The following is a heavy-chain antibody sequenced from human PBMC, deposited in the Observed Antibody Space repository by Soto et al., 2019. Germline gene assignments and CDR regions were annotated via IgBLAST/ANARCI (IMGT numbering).Heavy chain of an antibody. D-gene: IGHD2-15*01. CDR1: GFTVSSNY. J-gene: IGHJ6*02. CDR2: IYSGGST. CDR3: ARYKWSVVTPYGMDV. Sequence: EVQLVESGGGLIQPGGSLRLSCAASGFTVSSNYMSWVRQAPGKGLEWVSVIYSGGSTYYADSVKGRFTISRDNSKNTLYLQMNSLRAEDTAVYYCARYKWSVVTPYGMDVWGQGTTVTVSS. V-gene: IGHV3-53*01.